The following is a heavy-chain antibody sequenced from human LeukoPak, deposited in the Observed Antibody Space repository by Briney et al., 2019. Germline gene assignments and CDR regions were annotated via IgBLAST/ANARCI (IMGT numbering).Heavy chain of an antibody. CDR1: GFTFSNYA. Sequence: GGSLRLSCSASGFTFSNYAMHWVRRASGKGLEYVSVISSTGGSTYYADSVKGRFTVSRDNSKNTLYLQMSSLRAEDTAVYYCVKECLVIINYYFDYWGQGTLVTVYS. CDR2: ISSTGGST. J-gene: IGHJ4*02. V-gene: IGHV3-64D*06. D-gene: IGHD3-22*01. CDR3: VKECLVIINYYFDY.